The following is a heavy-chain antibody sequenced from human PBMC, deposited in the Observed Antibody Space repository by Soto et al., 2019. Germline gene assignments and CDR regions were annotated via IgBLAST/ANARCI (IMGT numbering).Heavy chain of an antibody. D-gene: IGHD2-2*01. CDR2: INAGNGNT. CDR3: ARGYCSSTSCYPIFDY. Sequence: ASVKVSCKASGYTFTSYAMHWVRQAPGQRLEWMGWINAGNGNTKYSQKFQGRVTITRYTSASTAYMELSSLRSEDTAVYYCARGYCSSTSCYPIFDYWGQGTLVTVSS. J-gene: IGHJ4*02. CDR1: GYTFTSYA. V-gene: IGHV1-3*01.